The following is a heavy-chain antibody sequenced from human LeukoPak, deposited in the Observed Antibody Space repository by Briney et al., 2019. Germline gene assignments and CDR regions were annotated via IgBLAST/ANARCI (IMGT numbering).Heavy chain of an antibody. V-gene: IGHV4-34*01. J-gene: IGHJ3*02. CDR2: INHSGST. Sequence: NPSETPSLTCAVYGGSFSGYYWSWIRQPPGKGLEWIGEINHSGSTNYNPSLKSRVTISVDTSKNQFSLKLSSVTAADTAVYYCARVYPLSRYCSGGSCRDDAFDIWGQGTMVTVSS. CDR3: ARVYPLSRYCSGGSCRDDAFDI. CDR1: GGSFSGYY. D-gene: IGHD2-15*01.